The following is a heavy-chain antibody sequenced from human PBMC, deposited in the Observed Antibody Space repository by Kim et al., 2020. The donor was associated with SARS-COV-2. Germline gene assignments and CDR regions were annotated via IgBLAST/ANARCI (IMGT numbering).Heavy chain of an antibody. CDR3: AKDPTNSYYYGSGSYFDY. V-gene: IGHV3-23*01. Sequence: GGSLRLSCAASGFTFSSYAMSWVRQAPGKGLEWVSAISGSGGSTYYADSVKGRFTISRDNSKNTLYLQMNSLRAEDTAVYYCAKDPTNSYYYGSGSYFDYWGQGTLVTVSS. CDR1: GFTFSSYA. D-gene: IGHD3-10*01. CDR2: ISGSGGST. J-gene: IGHJ4*02.